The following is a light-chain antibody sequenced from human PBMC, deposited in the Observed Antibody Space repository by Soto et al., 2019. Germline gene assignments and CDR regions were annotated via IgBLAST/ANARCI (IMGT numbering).Light chain of an antibody. CDR2: EVS. Sequence: QSVLTQPASVSGSPGQSITISCTGTSSDVGGYNYVSWYQQHPGKAPKLMIYEVSNRPSGVSNRFSGSKSGNTASLTISGLHTEDGADYYCSSYAGSNNYVFGTGTKVTVL. CDR3: SSYAGSNNYV. CDR1: SSDVGGYNY. J-gene: IGLJ1*01. V-gene: IGLV2-14*01.